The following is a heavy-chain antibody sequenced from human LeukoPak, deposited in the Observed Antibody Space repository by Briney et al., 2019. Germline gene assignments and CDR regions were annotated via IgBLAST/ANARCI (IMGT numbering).Heavy chain of an antibody. D-gene: IGHD3-3*01. CDR3: ARSLFRFLEWSYRSYYYYYMDV. CDR1: GGTFSSYA. CDR2: IIPIFGTV. J-gene: IGHJ6*03. V-gene: IGHV1-69*06. Sequence: GASVKVSCKASGGTFSSYAISWVRQAPGQGLEWMGGIIPIFGTVNYAQMFQGRVTITADKSTSTAYMELSSLRSEDTAVYFCARSLFRFLEWSYRSYYYYYMDVWGKGTTVTVSS.